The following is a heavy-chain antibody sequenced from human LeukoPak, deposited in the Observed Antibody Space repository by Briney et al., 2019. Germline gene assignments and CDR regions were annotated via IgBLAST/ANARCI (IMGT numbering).Heavy chain of an antibody. J-gene: IGHJ4*02. Sequence: PGGSLRLSCSASGFTFINYAMHWVRQAPGKGLELVSTISGDGDRTDHADSVKGRFTISRDNAKNSLYLQLNSLRVEDTAVYFCAGGFGFLIESWGQGTLVTVSS. V-gene: IGHV3-64*04. CDR2: ISGDGDRT. CDR1: GFTFINYA. D-gene: IGHD3-16*01. CDR3: AGGFGFLIES.